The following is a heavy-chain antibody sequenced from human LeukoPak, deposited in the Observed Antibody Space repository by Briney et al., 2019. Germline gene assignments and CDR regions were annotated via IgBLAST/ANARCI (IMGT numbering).Heavy chain of an antibody. CDR3: AKGGGGLPFDY. Sequence: GGSVRLSCAACVFTFSSYAMSWVRQAPGKGLEWVSAISGSGCSTYYADSVKGRFTISRDNSKNTLYLQMNRLRAEDTAGYFCAKGGGGLPFDYWGQGTLVTVSS. CDR1: VFTFSSYA. CDR2: ISGSGCST. V-gene: IGHV3-23*01. J-gene: IGHJ4*02. D-gene: IGHD3-16*01.